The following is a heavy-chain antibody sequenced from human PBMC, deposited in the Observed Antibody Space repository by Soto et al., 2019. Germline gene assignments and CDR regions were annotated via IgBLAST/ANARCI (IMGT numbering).Heavy chain of an antibody. V-gene: IGHV1-18*04. D-gene: IGHD2-15*01. Sequence: ASVKVSCKASGYTFTSYGISWVRQAPGQGLEWMGWISAYNGNTNYAQKLQGRVTMTTDTSTSTAYMELRSLRSDDTAVYYCARDISAGRYCSGGSCPFQHWGQGTLVTVSS. J-gene: IGHJ1*01. CDR1: GYTFTSYG. CDR2: ISAYNGNT. CDR3: ARDISAGRYCSGGSCPFQH.